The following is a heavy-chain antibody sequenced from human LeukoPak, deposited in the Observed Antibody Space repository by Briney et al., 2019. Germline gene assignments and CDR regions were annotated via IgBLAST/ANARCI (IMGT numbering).Heavy chain of an antibody. Sequence: GGSLRLSCAASGFTFSSHLMHWVRQAPGKGLVWVSRIQGDGSNTNYADSVKGRFSISRDNAKNTVYLQMNSLRAEDTGIYYCARGTSAGGPISPFDFWGQGTVVTVSS. CDR3: ARGTSAGGPISPFDF. V-gene: IGHV3-74*01. D-gene: IGHD6-13*01. CDR1: GFTFSSHL. J-gene: IGHJ4*02. CDR2: IQGDGSNT.